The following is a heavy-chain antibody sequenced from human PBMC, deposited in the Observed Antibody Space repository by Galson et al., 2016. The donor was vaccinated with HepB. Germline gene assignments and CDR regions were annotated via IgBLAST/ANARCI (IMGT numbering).Heavy chain of an antibody. CDR3: ARAYSRSWLAPGGFDS. V-gene: IGHV4-31*03. Sequence: TLSLTCTVSGGSISTRNYHWSWLRQHPGKGLEWIGYIYYSGTTYYKPSLKSRVTISMDTSKNQFSLNLTSVSAADTAIYSCARAYSRSWLAPGGFDSWGQGTLVTVSS. D-gene: IGHD3-22*01. CDR2: IYYSGTT. CDR1: GGSISTRNYH. J-gene: IGHJ4*02.